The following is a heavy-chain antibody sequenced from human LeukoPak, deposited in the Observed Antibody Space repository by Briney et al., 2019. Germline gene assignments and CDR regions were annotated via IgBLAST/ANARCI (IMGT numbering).Heavy chain of an antibody. D-gene: IGHD6-13*01. CDR2: ISGSGGST. CDR1: GFTFSSYA. CDR3: AKDGWRHLRIVAGGRPHWFES. Sequence: QPGGTLRLSCAASGFTFSSYAMSWVRQAPGKGLEWVSGISGSGGSTYYADSVKGRFTISRDNSKNTLYLQMNTLRAEDTAVYYCAKDGWRHLRIVAGGRPHWFESWGQGILVTVSS. J-gene: IGHJ5*01. V-gene: IGHV3-23*01.